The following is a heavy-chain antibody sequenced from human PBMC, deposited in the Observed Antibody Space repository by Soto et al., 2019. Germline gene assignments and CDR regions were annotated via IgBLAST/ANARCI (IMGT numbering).Heavy chain of an antibody. V-gene: IGHV1-2*02. CDR3: ARHNGSGAWLDP. J-gene: IGHJ5*02. CDR2: INPTTGDT. Sequence: QVQLVQSGAEVKKPGASVKVSCRASGYTFTGYYIHWVRQAPGQGLEWMGWINPTTGDTNYEQNFQGRVTMTRDTSIYTAFMGLSRLTFDDTAVYYCARHNGSGAWLDPWGQGTLVTVSS. D-gene: IGHD2-8*01. CDR1: GYTFTGYY.